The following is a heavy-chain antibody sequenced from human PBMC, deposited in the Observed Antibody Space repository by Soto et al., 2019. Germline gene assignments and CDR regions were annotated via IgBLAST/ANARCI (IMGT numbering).Heavy chain of an antibody. CDR3: AADSILTRDYGFDF. D-gene: IGHD2-2*02. V-gene: IGHV3-15*07. J-gene: IGHJ3*01. CDR2: IKRKSEGGAT. CDR1: DFIFNNAW. Sequence: EEQLVESGGGFVKPGESLTLSCVASDFIFNNAWINWVRQAAGKGLEWVGRIKRKSEGGATDYPSPVKGRFAISSDDSNNIVLLQMNGLNTEDTAVYYCAADSILTRDYGFDFWGQGTTVTVSS.